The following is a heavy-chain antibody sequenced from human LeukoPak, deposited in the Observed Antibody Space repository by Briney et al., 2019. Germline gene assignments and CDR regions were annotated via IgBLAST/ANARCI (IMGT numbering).Heavy chain of an antibody. CDR3: ARLEWGVSMDYFDY. CDR1: GFTVSSNY. Sequence: PGGSLRLSCAASGFTVSSNYMSWVRQAPGKGLEWVSVIYSGGSTYYADSVKGRFTISRDNSKNTLYLQMNSLRAEDTAVYYCARLEWGVSMDYFDYWGQGTLVTVSS. V-gene: IGHV3-66*04. D-gene: IGHD2-8*01. CDR2: IYSGGST. J-gene: IGHJ4*02.